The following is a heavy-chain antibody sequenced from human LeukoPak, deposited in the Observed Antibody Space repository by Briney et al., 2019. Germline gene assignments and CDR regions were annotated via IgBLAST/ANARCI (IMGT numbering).Heavy chain of an antibody. CDR2: FNHSGST. CDR3: ARGSRSGYSYGYQIDY. V-gene: IGHV4-34*01. Sequence: SETLSLTCAVYGGSFSGYYWSWIRQPPGKGLEWIGEFNHSGSTNYNPSLKSRVTISVDTSKNQFSLKLSSVTAADTAVYYCARGSRSGYSYGYQIDYWGQGTLVTVSS. CDR1: GGSFSGYY. J-gene: IGHJ4*02. D-gene: IGHD5-18*01.